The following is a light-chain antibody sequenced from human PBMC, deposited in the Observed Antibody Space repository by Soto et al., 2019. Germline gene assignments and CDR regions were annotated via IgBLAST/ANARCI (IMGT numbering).Light chain of an antibody. V-gene: IGKV1-5*03. J-gene: IGKJ1*01. CDR2: KAT. CDR1: QSISTW. CDR3: RHYSSYSET. Sequence: DIEMTQSPSTLSASVGDRVTITCRASQSISTWLAWYQQKPGKAPKLLIYKATSLESGVPSRFSGSGSGTEFTLTISSLQPDDFATYYCRHYSSYSETFGQGTKVEIK.